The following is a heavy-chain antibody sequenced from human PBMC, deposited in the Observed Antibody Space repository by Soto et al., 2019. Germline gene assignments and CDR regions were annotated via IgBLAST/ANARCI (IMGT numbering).Heavy chain of an antibody. CDR3: AHFIGVPPSDVFDV. D-gene: IGHD3-3*01. V-gene: IGHV2-5*02. J-gene: IGHJ3*01. Sequence: QITLKESGPALVKPTQTLTLTCTFSGFSLSTSGVGVGWIRQPPGKALEWLALIYWDGEKLYSPSQKSRLAITTDTCNNQLVLTITDLDPVDKATYCCAHFIGVPPSDVFDVWGQGIMVAVS. CDR1: GFSLSTSGVG. CDR2: IYWDGEK.